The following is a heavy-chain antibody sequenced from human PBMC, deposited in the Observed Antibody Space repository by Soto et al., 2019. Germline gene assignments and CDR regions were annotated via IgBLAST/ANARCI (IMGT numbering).Heavy chain of an antibody. V-gene: IGHV2-70*04. Sequence: SGPTLVNPTQTLTLTCTFSGFSLSTSGMRVSWIRQPPGKALEWLARIDWDDDKFYSTSLKTRLTISKDTSKNQVVLTVTNMDPVDTATYYCARNGATVVNAFDIWGQGTMVTVSS. D-gene: IGHD4-17*01. CDR3: ARNGATVVNAFDI. CDR2: IDWDDDK. CDR1: GFSLSTSGMR. J-gene: IGHJ3*02.